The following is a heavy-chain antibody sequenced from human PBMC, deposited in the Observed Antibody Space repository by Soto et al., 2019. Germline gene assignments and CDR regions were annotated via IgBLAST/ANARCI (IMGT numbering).Heavy chain of an antibody. J-gene: IGHJ6*02. CDR1: GYTFTGYY. V-gene: IGHV1-2*02. CDR3: ARNYQLLSSYYYGMDV. D-gene: IGHD2-2*01. Sequence: ASVKVSCKASGYTFTGYYMHWVRQAPGQGLEWMGWINPNSGGTNYAQKFQGRVTMTRDTSISTAYMELSRLRSDDTAVYYCARNYQLLSSYYYGMDVWGQGXTVTVSS. CDR2: INPNSGGT.